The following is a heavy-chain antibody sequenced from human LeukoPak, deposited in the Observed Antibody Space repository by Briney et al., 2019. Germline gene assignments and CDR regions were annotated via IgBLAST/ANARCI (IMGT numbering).Heavy chain of an antibody. CDR3: AKDRVYYFDSSGYSCDY. CDR1: GFTFDDYA. CDR2: ISGGGGTT. V-gene: IGHV3-23*01. Sequence: PGGSLRLSCAASGFTFDDYAMHWVRQAPGKGLEWVSGISGGGGTTYYADSVKGRFTISRDNSKNTLYLQMHSLRAEDTAVYYCAKDRVYYFDSSGYSCDYWGQGSLVTVSS. D-gene: IGHD3-22*01. J-gene: IGHJ4*02.